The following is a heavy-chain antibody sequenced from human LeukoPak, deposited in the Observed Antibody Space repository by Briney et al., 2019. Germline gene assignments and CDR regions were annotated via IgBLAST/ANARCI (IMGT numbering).Heavy chain of an antibody. CDR1: GFTFSSYC. V-gene: IGHV3-74*01. Sequence: GGSLRLSCAASGFTFSSYCMHWVRQAPGEGLVWVSRINSDGSSTNYADSVKGRFTISRDNAKNTLYLQMNSLRADDSAVYHCPRREFWYLWNGYWGQGPLVPVSS. CDR3: PRREFWYLWNGY. CDR2: INSDGSST. J-gene: IGHJ4*02. D-gene: IGHD2-8*01.